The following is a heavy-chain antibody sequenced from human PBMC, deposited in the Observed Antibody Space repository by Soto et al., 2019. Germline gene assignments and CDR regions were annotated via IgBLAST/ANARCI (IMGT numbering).Heavy chain of an antibody. CDR3: ASRILVSDAFDI. CDR2: IYSGGGI. V-gene: IGHV3-53*01. Sequence: GGSLRLSCEASGFTFSRVSMNWVRQVPGKGLEWVSVIYSGGGIYYADSVKGRFTNSRDNSKNTMYLQMSSLRVEDTAVYYCASRILVSDAFDIWGQGTMVTVSS. J-gene: IGHJ3*02. CDR1: GFTFSRVS. D-gene: IGHD3-3*02.